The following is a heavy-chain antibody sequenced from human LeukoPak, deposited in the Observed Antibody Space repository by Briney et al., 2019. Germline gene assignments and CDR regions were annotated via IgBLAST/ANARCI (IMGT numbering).Heavy chain of an antibody. CDR3: ARGSMTADY. V-gene: IGHV3-21*01. CDR2: ISSSSTYI. Sequence: KAGGSLRLSCAASGFTFRTYTMNWARQAPGKGLEWVSSISSSSTYIYYADSMKGRFTTSRDNAKSSLYLQMNSLRAEDTAVYYCARGSMTADYWGLGTLVTVSS. J-gene: IGHJ4*02. CDR1: GFTFRTYT. D-gene: IGHD2/OR15-2a*01.